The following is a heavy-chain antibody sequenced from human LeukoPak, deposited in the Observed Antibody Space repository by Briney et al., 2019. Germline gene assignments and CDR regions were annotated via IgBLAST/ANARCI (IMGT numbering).Heavy chain of an antibody. CDR3: ASGRLGELSLFDY. CDR2: IWYDGSNK. CDR1: GFTFSSYG. J-gene: IGHJ4*02. V-gene: IGHV3-33*01. Sequence: PGGSLRLSCAASGFTFSSYGMHWVRQAPGKGLEWVAVIWYDGSNKYYADSVKGRFTISRDNSKNTLYLQMNSLRAEDTAVYYCASGRLGELSLFDYWGQGTLVTVSS. D-gene: IGHD3-16*02.